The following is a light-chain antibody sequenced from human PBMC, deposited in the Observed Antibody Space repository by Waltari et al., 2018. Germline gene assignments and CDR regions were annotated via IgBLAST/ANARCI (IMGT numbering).Light chain of an antibody. CDR2: DVS. CDR3: SSYTSSNTVV. Sequence: QSALTQPASVSDSPGQSITIPCTGTNSDVGGYNYVYWYQQHPGKAPKRMIYDVSNRPSGVSNRFSGSKSGNTASLTISGLQGEDEADYYCSSYTSSNTVVFGGGTKLTVL. J-gene: IGLJ2*01. V-gene: IGLV2-14*03. CDR1: NSDVGGYNY.